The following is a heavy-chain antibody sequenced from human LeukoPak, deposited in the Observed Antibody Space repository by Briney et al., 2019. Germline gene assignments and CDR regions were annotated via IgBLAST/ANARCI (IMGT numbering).Heavy chain of an antibody. D-gene: IGHD3-3*01. CDR3: ARHRITIFGVVIPFDP. CDR1: GGSISSSSYY. Sequence: SETLSLTCTVSGGSISSSSYYWGWIRQPPGKGLEWIGSIYYSGSTYYNPSLKSRVTISVDTSENQFSLKLSSVTAADTAVYYCARHRITIFGVVIPFDPWGQGTLVTVSS. CDR2: IYYSGST. V-gene: IGHV4-39*01. J-gene: IGHJ5*02.